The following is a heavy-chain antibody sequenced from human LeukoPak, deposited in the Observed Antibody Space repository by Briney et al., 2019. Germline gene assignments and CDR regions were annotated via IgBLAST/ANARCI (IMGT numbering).Heavy chain of an antibody. D-gene: IGHD5-24*01. CDR1: GGSIRGYY. J-gene: IGHJ4*02. CDR2: IYSSGST. CDR3: ARVVEMATATDY. Sequence: SETLSLTCNVSGGSIRGYYWSWIRQPPGKGLEWIGYIYSSGSTNYNPSLKSRVTMSVDTSKNQFSLKLSSVTAADTAVYYCARVVEMATATDYWGQGTLVTVSS. V-gene: IGHV4-59*12.